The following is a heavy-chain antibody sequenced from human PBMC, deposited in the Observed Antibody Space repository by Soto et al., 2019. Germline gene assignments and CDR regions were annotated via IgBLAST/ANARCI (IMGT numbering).Heavy chain of an antibody. CDR2: ISGSGFKK. CDR3: ASWGSMPGDY. D-gene: IGHD3-16*01. V-gene: IGHV3-23*01. CDR1: GFIFENFG. J-gene: IGHJ4*02. Sequence: GGSLRLSCAASGFIFENFGMSWVRQAPGKGLEWISSISGSGFKKYYADSVKGRFTISRDNSKSTLYLQMNSLRTEDTAVYYCASWGSMPGDYWGQGTLVTVSS.